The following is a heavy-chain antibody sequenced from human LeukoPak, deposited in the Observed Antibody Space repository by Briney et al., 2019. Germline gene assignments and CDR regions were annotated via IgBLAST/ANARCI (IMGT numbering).Heavy chain of an antibody. Sequence: GGSLRLSCAASGFTFSSYGMSRVRQAPGKGLEWVSAMSSSDDGRYYAASVRGRFTISRDTSRSTLYLQMNSLRAEDAAVYYCAKAPVTSCRGAFCYPFDYWGQGTLVTVSS. CDR3: AKAPVTSCRGAFCYPFDY. V-gene: IGHV3-23*01. CDR1: GFTFSSYG. J-gene: IGHJ4*02. D-gene: IGHD2-15*01. CDR2: MSSSDDGR.